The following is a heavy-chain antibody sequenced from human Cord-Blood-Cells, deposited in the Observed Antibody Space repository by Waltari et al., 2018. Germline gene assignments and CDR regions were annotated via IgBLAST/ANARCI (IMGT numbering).Heavy chain of an antibody. CDR2: ISGSGGST. D-gene: IGHD6-19*01. CDR3: AKDKAGVHAFDI. Sequence: EVQLVESGGGLVQPGGSLRLSCAAYGFTFSSSAMSWCRQAPGKGLEWVSAISGSGGSTYYADSVKGRFTISRDNSKNTLYLQMNSLRAEDTAVYYCAKDKAGVHAFDIWGQGTMVTVSS. J-gene: IGHJ3*02. V-gene: IGHV3-23*04. CDR1: GFTFSSSA.